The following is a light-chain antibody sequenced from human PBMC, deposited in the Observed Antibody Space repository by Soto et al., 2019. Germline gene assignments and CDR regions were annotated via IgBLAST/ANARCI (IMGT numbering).Light chain of an antibody. J-gene: IGLJ3*02. CDR3: ISYTISRSMV. Sequence: QSALTQPASVSGSPGQSITISCAGTSSDLGSYNYVSWYQHHPGKVPKLILYEVNNRPSGSTNRFSGSKSGNMASLTIYGLQSEDEADYYCISYTISRSMVFGGGTKLTVL. CDR1: SSDLGSYNY. V-gene: IGLV2-14*01. CDR2: EVN.